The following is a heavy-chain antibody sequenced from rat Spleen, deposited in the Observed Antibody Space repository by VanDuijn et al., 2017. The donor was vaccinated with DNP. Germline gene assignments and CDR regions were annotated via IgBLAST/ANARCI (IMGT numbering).Heavy chain of an antibody. V-gene: IGHV2-47*01. CDR1: GLSLTSNS. D-gene: IGHD1-4*01. J-gene: IGHJ4*01. CDR2: VWNSGGS. Sequence: QVQLKESGPGLLQPSQTLSLTCTVSGLSLTSNSVSWFRQPPGKGLEWMGVVWNSGGSDYNSAHNSRLSISRDTSKSQVFLKMSSLQTEDTATYYCARWPGYNPPYAMDAWGQGTSVTVSS. CDR3: ARWPGYNPPYAMDA.